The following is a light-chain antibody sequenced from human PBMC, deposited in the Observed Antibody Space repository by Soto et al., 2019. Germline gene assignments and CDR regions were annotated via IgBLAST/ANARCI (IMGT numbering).Light chain of an antibody. CDR1: QSVLHSSNNENS. CDR2: RAS. CDR3: QQYYTGIA. V-gene: IGKV4-1*01. Sequence: DVVMTQSPDSLAVSLGERATINCKSSQSVLHSSNNENSVAWYQQKAGQRPKLLIYRASIRESGVPDRFSGSGSGTDFTLTISILQAEDVADYYCQQYYTGIAFGQGTRLEIK. J-gene: IGKJ5*01.